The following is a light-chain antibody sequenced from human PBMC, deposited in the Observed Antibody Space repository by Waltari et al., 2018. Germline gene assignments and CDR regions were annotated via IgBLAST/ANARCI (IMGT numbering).Light chain of an antibody. CDR3: QSYDSSLSGSRV. CDR2: GNG. CDR1: SSHIGAGYD. Sequence: QSVLTQPPSVSGAPGQRGTISCTGSSSHIGAGYDVHWYQQLPGTAPKLLSFGNGNRPSGVPDRLPGSKSGTSASLAITGLQAEDEADYYCQSYDSSLSGSRVFGGGTKLTIL. J-gene: IGLJ3*02. V-gene: IGLV1-40*01.